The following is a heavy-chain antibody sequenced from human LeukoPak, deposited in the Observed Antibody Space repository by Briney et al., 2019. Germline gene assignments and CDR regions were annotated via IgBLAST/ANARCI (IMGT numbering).Heavy chain of an antibody. CDR2: ISSSGSTI. CDR1: GFTFSSYE. V-gene: IGHV3-48*03. D-gene: IGHD6-19*01. CDR3: AIAGQWLAPHYFDY. Sequence: GGSLRLSCAASGFTFSSYEMNWVRQAPGKGLEWVSYISSSGSTIYYADSVKGRFTISRDNAKSSLYLQMNSLRAEDAAVYYCAIAGQWLAPHYFDYWGQGTRVTVSS. J-gene: IGHJ4*02.